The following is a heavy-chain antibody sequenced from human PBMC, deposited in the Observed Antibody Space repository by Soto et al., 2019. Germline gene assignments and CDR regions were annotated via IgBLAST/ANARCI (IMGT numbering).Heavy chain of an antibody. J-gene: IGHJ3*02. Sequence: GGSLRLSCAASGFTFSSYSMNWVRQAPGKGLEWVSSISSSSSYIYYSDSVEGRFAISGDNAKNSLYLQMNSLRAEDRAVYYCARGRIAARRGDAFDIWGQGTMVTVSS. CDR2: ISSSSSYI. CDR3: ARGRIAARRGDAFDI. CDR1: GFTFSSYS. V-gene: IGHV3-21*01. D-gene: IGHD6-6*01.